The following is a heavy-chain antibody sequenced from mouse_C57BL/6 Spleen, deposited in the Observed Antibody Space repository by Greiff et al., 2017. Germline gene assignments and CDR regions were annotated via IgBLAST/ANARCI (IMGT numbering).Heavy chain of an antibody. CDR2: ISSGGSYT. J-gene: IGHJ3*01. CDR1: GFTFSSYG. V-gene: IGHV5-6*01. CDR3: ARQKGYDYDAWFAY. D-gene: IGHD2-4*01. Sequence: EVHLVESGGDLVKPGGSLKLSCAASGFTFSSYGMSWVRQTPDKRLEWVATISSGGSYTYYPDSVKGRFTISRDNAKKTLSLQIVSLKSENTAMYYCARQKGYDYDAWFAYWGQGTLVTVSA.